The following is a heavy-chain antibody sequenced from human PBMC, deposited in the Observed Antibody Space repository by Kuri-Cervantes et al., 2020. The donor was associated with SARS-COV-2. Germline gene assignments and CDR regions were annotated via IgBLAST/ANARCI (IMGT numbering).Heavy chain of an antibody. CDR2: INPNSGGT. CDR3: ARPLRWLQRFDY. CDR1: GYTFTGYY. J-gene: IGHJ4*02. V-gene: IGHV1-2*02. Sequence: ASVKVSCKASGYTFTGYYTHWVRQAPGQGLEWMGWINPNSGGTNYAQKFQGRVTMTRDTSISTAYMELSRLRSDDTAVYYCARPLRWLQRFDYWGQGTLVTVSS. D-gene: IGHD5-12*01.